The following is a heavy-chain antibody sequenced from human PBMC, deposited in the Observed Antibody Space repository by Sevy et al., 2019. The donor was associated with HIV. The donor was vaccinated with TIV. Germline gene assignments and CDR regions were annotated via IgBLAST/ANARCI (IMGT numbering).Heavy chain of an antibody. CDR3: TSGLAVSVDY. CDR1: GGTCSSSA. V-gene: IGHV1-69*13. Sequence: ASVKVSCKASGGTCSSSAISWVRQAPGQGLEWMGGIFPIFATANYAQKFQGRLTITADESTCTAYMELSSLRSDDTAVYYCTSGLAVSVDYWGQGTLDTVSS. CDR2: IFPIFATA. J-gene: IGHJ4*02. D-gene: IGHD6-19*01.